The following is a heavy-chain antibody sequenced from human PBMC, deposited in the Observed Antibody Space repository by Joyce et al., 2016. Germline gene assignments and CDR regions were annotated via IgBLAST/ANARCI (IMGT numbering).Heavy chain of an antibody. CDR3: ARIPCCSSLACPLPYSFYSMDV. Sequence: QVTLEESGPVLVKPTETLTLTCTVSGFSLDSGRMGVSWIRQPPGKALEWLAHIFSNGEKSYRTSLGSSLTISQDTSKDTSKCQVVLTMTNIDPVDTGTYYCARIPCCSSLACPLPYSFYSMDVWGQGTTVTVSS. CDR1: GFSLDSGRMG. J-gene: IGHJ6*02. D-gene: IGHD2-2*01. V-gene: IGHV2-26*01. CDR2: IFSNGEK.